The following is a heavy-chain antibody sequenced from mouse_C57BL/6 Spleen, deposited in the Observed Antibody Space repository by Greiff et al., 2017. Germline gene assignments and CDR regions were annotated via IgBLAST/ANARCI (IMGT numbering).Heavy chain of an antibody. CDR1: GYSFTGYY. Sequence: VQLQQSGPELVKPGASVKISCKASGYSFTGYYMNWVKQSPEKSLEWIGEINPSTGGTTYNQKFKSKATLTVDKSSSTAYMQLKSLTSEDSAVYYCAKHSNYGYYYAMDYWGQGTSVTVSS. V-gene: IGHV1-42*01. CDR3: AKHSNYGYYYAMDY. J-gene: IGHJ4*01. D-gene: IGHD2-5*01. CDR2: INPSTGGT.